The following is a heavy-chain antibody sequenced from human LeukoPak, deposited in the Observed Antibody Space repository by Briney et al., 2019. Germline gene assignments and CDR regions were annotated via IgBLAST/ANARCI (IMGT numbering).Heavy chain of an antibody. J-gene: IGHJ6*03. V-gene: IGHV4-4*07. CDR2: IYTSGST. CDR1: GGSISSYY. CDR3: ARTTEGGYTYDYFYYYYMDV. D-gene: IGHD5-18*01. Sequence: PSETLSLTCTVSGGSISSYYWSWIRQPVGKGLEWIGRIYTSGSTNYNPSLKSRVTMSVDTSKNQFSLKLSSVTAADTAVYYCARTTEGGYTYDYFYYYYMDVWGKGTTVTISS.